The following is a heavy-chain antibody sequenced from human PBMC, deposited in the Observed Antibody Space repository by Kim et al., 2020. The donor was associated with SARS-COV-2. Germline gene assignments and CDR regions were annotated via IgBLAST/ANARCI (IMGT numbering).Heavy chain of an antibody. D-gene: IGHD5-12*01. CDR1: GGTFSSYA. V-gene: IGHV1-69*13. CDR3: ARVHGDGYNYGAAWMDY. CDR2: IIPIFGTA. J-gene: IGHJ4*02. Sequence: SVKVSCKASGGTFSSYAISWVRQAPGQGLEWMGGIIPIFGTANYAQKFQGRVTITADESTSTAYMELSSLRSEDTAVYYCARVHGDGYNYGAAWMDYWGQGTLVTVSS.